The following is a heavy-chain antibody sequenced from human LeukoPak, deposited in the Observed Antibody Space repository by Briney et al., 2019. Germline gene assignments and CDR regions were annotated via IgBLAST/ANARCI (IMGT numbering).Heavy chain of an antibody. CDR1: GGSFSGYY. CDR2: INHSGST. CDR3: ARVGPITIFGVVIPRFDP. Sequence: PSETLSLTCAVYGGSFSGYYWSWIRQPPGKGLEWIGEINHSGSTNYNPSLKSRVTISVDTSKNQFSLKLSSVTATDTAVYYCARVGPITIFGVVIPRFDPWGQGTLVTVSS. J-gene: IGHJ5*02. D-gene: IGHD3-3*01. V-gene: IGHV4-34*01.